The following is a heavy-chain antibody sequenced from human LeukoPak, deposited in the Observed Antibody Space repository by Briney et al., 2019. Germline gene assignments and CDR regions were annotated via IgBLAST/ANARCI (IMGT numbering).Heavy chain of an antibody. V-gene: IGHV3-11*06. CDR2: ISTDSTYT. J-gene: IGHJ6*02. CDR1: GFTFRDYY. CDR3: ARSYYGSGSYYGNGIDV. D-gene: IGHD3-10*01. Sequence: PGGSLRLSCAASGFTFRDYYMSWIRQAPGKGLEWVSYISTDSTYTTYADSVKGRFTISRDNAKNSLYLQMNSLRGEDTAVYYCARSYYGSGSYYGNGIDVWGQGTTVTVSS.